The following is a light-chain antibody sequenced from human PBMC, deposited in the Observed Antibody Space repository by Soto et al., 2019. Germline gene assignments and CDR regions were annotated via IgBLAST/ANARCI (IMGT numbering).Light chain of an antibody. CDR3: SSYTASSTLEV. J-gene: IGLJ1*01. CDR1: NSHVGGYNY. CDR2: EVS. Sequence: QSVMTQLASGSVSPEQSITIPCTGTNSHVGGYNYVSWYQKHPGKAPKPILYEVSDRPSGVSNRFSASKSGNTASLTICRFLTEDEADYFCSSYTASSTLEVFGTWTKVTVL. V-gene: IGLV2-14*01.